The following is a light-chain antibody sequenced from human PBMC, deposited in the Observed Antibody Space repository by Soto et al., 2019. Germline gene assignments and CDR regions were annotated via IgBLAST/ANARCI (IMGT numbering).Light chain of an antibody. CDR3: HQYATSPQT. CDR1: QSVPKNY. V-gene: IGKV3-20*01. CDR2: GPS. J-gene: IGKJ1*01. Sequence: EIVLTQSPGTLSLSPGERATLSCRASQSVPKNYLAWYQQKPGQAPRLLIYGPSSRATGIPDRFSGSGSGTDFTLSIARLEPYDFTVYYCHQYATSPQTFGQGTKVEI.